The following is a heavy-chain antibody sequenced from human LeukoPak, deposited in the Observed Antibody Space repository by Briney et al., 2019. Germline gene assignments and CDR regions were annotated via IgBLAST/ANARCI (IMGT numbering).Heavy chain of an antibody. D-gene: IGHD2-21*02. Sequence: ASVTVSCTASGFTFTTFAVQWVRQARGQRLEWIGWIVVDGGNTHYAQKFQERVDIITDRSTNTVFMELRSLRFDDTAVYYCSAGATTYCGEDCYPSFFFYHGIDVWGQGTTVTVSS. CDR3: SAGATTYCGEDCYPSFFFYHGIDV. CDR2: IVVDGGNT. CDR1: GFTFTTFA. J-gene: IGHJ6*02. V-gene: IGHV1-58*01.